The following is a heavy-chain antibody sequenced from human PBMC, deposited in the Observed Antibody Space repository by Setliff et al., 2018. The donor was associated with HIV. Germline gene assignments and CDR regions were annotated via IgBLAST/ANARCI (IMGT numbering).Heavy chain of an antibody. D-gene: IGHD1-26*01. CDR2: INGDGRSI. CDR1: GFPFSSHW. V-gene: IGHV3-74*01. CDR3: ARGGSYSPGDY. Sequence: GGSLRLSCAASGFPFSSHWMHWVRQAPGKGLVWVSRINGDGRSINYADAVKGRFTISRDNAKNTLYLQMNSLRAEDTAVYYCARGGSYSPGDYWGQGALVTVSS. J-gene: IGHJ4*02.